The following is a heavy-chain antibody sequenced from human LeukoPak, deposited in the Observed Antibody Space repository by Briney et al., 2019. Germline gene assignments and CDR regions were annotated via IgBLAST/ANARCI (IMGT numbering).Heavy chain of an antibody. CDR3: ARAPVSSGWYPNPSSPQENAEYFQH. CDR1: GFTFSSYW. Sequence: GGSLRLSCAASGFTFSSYWMGWVRQAPGKGLEWVANIKQDGSEKYYVDSVKGRFTISRDNAKNSLYLQMNSLRAEDTAVYYCARAPVSSGWYPNPSSPQENAEYFQHWGQGTLVTVSS. CDR2: IKQDGSEK. D-gene: IGHD6-19*01. V-gene: IGHV3-7*01. J-gene: IGHJ1*01.